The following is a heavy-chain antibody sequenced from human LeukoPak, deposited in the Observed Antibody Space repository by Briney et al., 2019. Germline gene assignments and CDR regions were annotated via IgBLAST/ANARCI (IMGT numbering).Heavy chain of an antibody. V-gene: IGHV3-23*01. CDR2: ISGSGGNT. J-gene: IGHJ4*02. Sequence: PGGSLRLSCAASGFTFNSYAMSWVRQAPGKGLEWVSAISGSGGNTYYADSVKGRFTTYRDNSKNTLYLQMNSLRAEDTAVYYCAKITRDYYDSSGYPLEDYWGQGTLVTVSS. CDR1: GFTFNSYA. D-gene: IGHD3-22*01. CDR3: AKITRDYYDSSGYPLEDY.